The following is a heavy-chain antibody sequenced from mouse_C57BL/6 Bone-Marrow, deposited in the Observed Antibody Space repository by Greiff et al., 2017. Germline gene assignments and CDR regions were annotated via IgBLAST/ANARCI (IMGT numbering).Heavy chain of an antibody. V-gene: IGHV1-53*01. CDR3: AREGNGSPYYFDY. CDR2: INPSNGGT. J-gene: IGHJ2*01. CDR1: GYTFTSYW. Sequence: QVQLQQPGTELVKPGASVKLSCKASGYTFTSYWMHWVKQRPGQGLEWIGNINPSNGGTNYNEKLKSKATLTVDKSSSTAYMQLSSLTSEDSAVYYCAREGNGSPYYFDYWGQGTTLTVSS. D-gene: IGHD1-1*01.